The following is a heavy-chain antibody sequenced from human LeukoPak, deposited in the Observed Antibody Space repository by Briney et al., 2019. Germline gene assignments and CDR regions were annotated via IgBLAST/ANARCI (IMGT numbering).Heavy chain of an antibody. J-gene: IGHJ4*02. CDR1: GFTFSSYG. Sequence: GGSLRLSCAASGFTFSSYGMHWVRQAPGKGLEWVAVISYDGRNKYYADSVKGRFTISRDNSKNTLYLQMNSLRAEDTAVYYCAKDRFDYWGQGTLVTVSS. CDR2: ISYDGRNK. V-gene: IGHV3-30*18. CDR3: AKDRFDY.